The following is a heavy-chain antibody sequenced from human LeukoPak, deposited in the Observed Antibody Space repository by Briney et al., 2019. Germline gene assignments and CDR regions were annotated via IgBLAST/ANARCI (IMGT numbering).Heavy chain of an antibody. D-gene: IGHD3-16*01. J-gene: IGHJ4*02. CDR2: INYSGNT. V-gene: IGHV4-39*02. CDR3: ARLVLSYGNAFDH. CDR1: SGSISGSDYY. Sequence: PSETLFLTCTVSSGSISGSDYYWCWIRQPPGKGLEWIGSINYSGNTYYDSSLKSRVTISVDTSKNHFSLRLSSVTAADTAVYYCARLVLSYGNAFDHWGQGTLVTVSS.